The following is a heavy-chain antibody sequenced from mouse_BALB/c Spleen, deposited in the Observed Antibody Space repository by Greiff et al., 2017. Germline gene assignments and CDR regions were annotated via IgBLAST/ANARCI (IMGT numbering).Heavy chain of an antibody. V-gene: IGHV2-9*02. CDR2: IWAGGST. Sequence: VQRVESGPGLVAPSQSLSITCTVSGFSLTSYGVHWVRQPPGKGLEWLGVIWAGGSTNYNSALMSRLSISKDNSKSQVFLKMNSLQTDDTAMYYCAREPLSYFDVWGAGTTVTVSS. D-gene: IGHD6-1*01. CDR3: AREPLSYFDV. J-gene: IGHJ1*01. CDR1: GFSLTSYG.